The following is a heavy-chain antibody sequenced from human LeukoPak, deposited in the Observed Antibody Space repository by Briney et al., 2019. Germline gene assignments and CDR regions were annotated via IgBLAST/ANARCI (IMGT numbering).Heavy chain of an antibody. CDR2: IYYSGST. CDR1: GGSISSYY. D-gene: IGHD2-2*01. Sequence: PSETLSLTCTVSGGSISSYYWSWIRQPPGKGLEWIGYIYYSGSTNYNPSLKSRVTISVDTSKNQFSLKLSSVTAADTAVYYCARAVNIVVVPAAVFDYWGQGTLVTVSS. J-gene: IGHJ4*02. CDR3: ARAVNIVVVPAAVFDY. V-gene: IGHV4-59*01.